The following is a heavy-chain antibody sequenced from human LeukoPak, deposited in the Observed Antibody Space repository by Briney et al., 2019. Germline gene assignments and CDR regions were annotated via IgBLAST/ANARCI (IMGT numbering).Heavy chain of an antibody. Sequence: PSETLSLTCTVSGGSISSYYWSWIRQPPGKGLEWIGCIYYTGSTNSNPSLKSRVTISLDTSKIQFSLKLSSVTAADTAIYYCARHANSYAFDIWGQGTMVTVSS. CDR3: ARHANSYAFDI. CDR2: IYYTGST. D-gene: IGHD4/OR15-4a*01. CDR1: GGSISSYY. V-gene: IGHV4-59*01. J-gene: IGHJ3*02.